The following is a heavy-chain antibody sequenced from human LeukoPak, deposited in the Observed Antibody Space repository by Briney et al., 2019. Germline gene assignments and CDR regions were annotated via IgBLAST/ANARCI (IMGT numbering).Heavy chain of an antibody. CDR3: ARDKAVTTEVTQYFQH. J-gene: IGHJ1*01. CDR1: GYTFTNYG. Sequence: GASVKVSCKASGYTFTNYGNSWVRQAPGQGLEWMGWISAYNGYTDYAQNLQFRVTMTTDTSTSTAYMELRSLRSDDTAVYYCARDKAVTTEVTQYFQHWGQGTLVTVSS. CDR2: ISAYNGYT. V-gene: IGHV1-18*01. D-gene: IGHD4-23*01.